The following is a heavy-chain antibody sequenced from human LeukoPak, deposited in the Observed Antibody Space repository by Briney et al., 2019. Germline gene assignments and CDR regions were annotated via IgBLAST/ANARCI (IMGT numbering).Heavy chain of an antibody. V-gene: IGHV3-66*01. D-gene: IGHD1-20*01. J-gene: IGHJ4*02. CDR1: GFTVSGTY. CDR3: ARALNWKEYYFDF. Sequence: PGGSLRLSCEASGFTVSGTYMTWVRQAPGKGLEWVSVFYSGGSTYYAGSVKGRFIISRDNSKNTLYLHMNSLRAEDTAVYYCARALNWKEYYFDFWGQGALVTVSS. CDR2: FYSGGST.